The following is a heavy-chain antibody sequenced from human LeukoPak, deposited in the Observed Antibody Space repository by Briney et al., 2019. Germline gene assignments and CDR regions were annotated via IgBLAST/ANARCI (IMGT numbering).Heavy chain of an antibody. Sequence: GGSLRLSCAASGFSVGNNYVTWVRQPPGKGLEWVSVIYSGGDTYYADSVKGRFTIPRDNSKNMLYLQMNSLRVEDTAVYYCTDAVAGWGQGTLVTVS. CDR2: IYSGGDT. CDR1: GFSVGNNY. D-gene: IGHD4-23*01. V-gene: IGHV3-53*05. CDR3: TDAVAG. J-gene: IGHJ4*02.